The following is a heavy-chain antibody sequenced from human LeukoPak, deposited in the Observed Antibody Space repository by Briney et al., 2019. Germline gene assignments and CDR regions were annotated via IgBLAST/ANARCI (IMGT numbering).Heavy chain of an antibody. J-gene: IGHJ4*02. Sequence: GGSLRLSCAASGFTFSSYGMHWVRQAPGKGLEWVAFIRYDGSNKYYADSVKGRFTISRDNSKNTLYLQMNSLRAEDTAVYYCAKDKGYDSSGVDYWPQGPLDSVSS. V-gene: IGHV3-30*02. D-gene: IGHD3-22*01. CDR2: IRYDGSNK. CDR1: GFTFSSYG. CDR3: AKDKGYDSSGVDY.